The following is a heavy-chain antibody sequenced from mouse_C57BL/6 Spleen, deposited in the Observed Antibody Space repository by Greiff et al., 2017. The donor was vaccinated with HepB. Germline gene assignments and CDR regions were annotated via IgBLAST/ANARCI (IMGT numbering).Heavy chain of an antibody. V-gene: IGHV1-76*01. CDR1: GYTFTDYY. D-gene: IGHD1-1*01. CDR3: AREGFITTVVGMDY. J-gene: IGHJ4*01. Sequence: VKLQESGAELVRPGASVKLSCKASGYTFTDYYINWVKQRPGQGLEWIARIYPGSGNTYYNEKFKGKATLTAEKSSSTAYMQLSSLTSEDSAVYFGAREGFITTVVGMDYWGQGTSVTVSS. CDR2: IYPGSGNT.